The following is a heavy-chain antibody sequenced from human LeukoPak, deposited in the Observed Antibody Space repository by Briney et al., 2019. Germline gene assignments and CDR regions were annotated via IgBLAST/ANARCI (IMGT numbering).Heavy chain of an antibody. D-gene: IGHD2-2*01. CDR3: ARVEGSSRVSYYMDV. Sequence: PSETLSLTCTVSGGSISSYYWSWIRQPPGKGLEWIGYIYYSGSTNYNPSLKSRVTISVDTSKNQFSLKLSSVTAADTAVYYCARVEGSSRVSYYMDVWGKGTTVTASS. J-gene: IGHJ6*03. CDR1: GGSISSYY. V-gene: IGHV4-59*01. CDR2: IYYSGST.